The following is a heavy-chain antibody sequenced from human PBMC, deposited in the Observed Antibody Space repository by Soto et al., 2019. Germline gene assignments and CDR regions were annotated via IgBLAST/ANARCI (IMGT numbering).Heavy chain of an antibody. CDR3: ARGPSGWYNGYFDS. V-gene: IGHV1-46*01. Sequence: QVQLLQSGAEVKKPGASVKVSCKASGYTFTNYYIHWVRQAPGQGLEWMGIIDPTGGPTNYAEKFQGRLTVTGDTSASTVYMELSSLTSEDTAIFYCARGPSGWYNGYFDSWGQGTPVTVSS. CDR1: GYTFTNYY. D-gene: IGHD6-19*01. CDR2: IDPTGGPT. J-gene: IGHJ4*02.